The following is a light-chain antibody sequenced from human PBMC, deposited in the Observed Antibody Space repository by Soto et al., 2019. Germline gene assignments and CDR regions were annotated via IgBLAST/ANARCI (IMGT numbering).Light chain of an antibody. CDR2: KVS. Sequence: DVVMTQSPLSLPVTLGQPSSVSCSSSERLVHSDGNTYLNWFQQRPGQSPRRLIYKVSNRDSGVPSRFSGSGSGTDFTLTISSLQPEDFATYYCLQSYRTPLTFGGGTKVDIK. V-gene: IGKV2-30*02. CDR1: ERLVHSDGNTY. CDR3: LQSYRTPLT. J-gene: IGKJ4*01.